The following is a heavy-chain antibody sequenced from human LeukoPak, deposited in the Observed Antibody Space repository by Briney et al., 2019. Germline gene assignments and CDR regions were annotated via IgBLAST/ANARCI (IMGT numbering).Heavy chain of an antibody. CDR1: GFTFSNYW. J-gene: IGHJ3*02. D-gene: IGHD2-21*02. CDR3: ARDCGSDCSQAFDI. Sequence: PGGSLRLSCAASGFTFSNYWMSWVRQGPGKGLECVADIKQDATQKHYVDSVEGRFTISRDNAKNSLYLQMNSLRVEDTAVYYCARDCGSDCSQAFDIWGQGTMVTVSS. V-gene: IGHV3-7*05. CDR2: IKQDATQK.